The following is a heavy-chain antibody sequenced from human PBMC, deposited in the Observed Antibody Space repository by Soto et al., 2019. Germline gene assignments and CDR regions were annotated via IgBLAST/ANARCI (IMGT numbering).Heavy chain of an antibody. CDR2: VWKDGSNR. J-gene: IGHJ4*02. Sequence: PGGSLRPSCAASGITFSDYGMHWVRQAPGKGLEWVAGVWKDGSNRYYVDSVKGRFTISRDNSKNTLYLQMNSLRDEDTAVYYCAKVPRGSNFGYYNFWGQGTLVTVSS. D-gene: IGHD5-18*01. CDR3: AKVPRGSNFGYYNF. V-gene: IGHV3-30*02. CDR1: GITFSDYG.